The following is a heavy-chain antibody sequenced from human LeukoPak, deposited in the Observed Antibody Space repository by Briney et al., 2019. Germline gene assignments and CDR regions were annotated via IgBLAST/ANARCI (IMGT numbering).Heavy chain of an antibody. D-gene: IGHD2-15*01. Sequence: GDSLKISCKGSGYSFARYWIACLRQMPGKGLEWVGIIYPDDSDTRYSPSFQGQVTISADKSISTAYLQWSRLKASDSAIYYCARQVLRCNSTTCYSGWIDPWGQGTLVSVSA. CDR1: GYSFARYW. CDR2: IYPDDSDT. V-gene: IGHV5-51*01. J-gene: IGHJ5*02. CDR3: ARQVLRCNSTTCYSGWIDP.